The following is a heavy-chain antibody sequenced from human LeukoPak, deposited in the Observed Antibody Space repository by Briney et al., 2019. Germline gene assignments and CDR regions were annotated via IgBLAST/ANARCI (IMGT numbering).Heavy chain of an antibody. CDR2: IRYDGGNK. V-gene: IGHV3-30*02. Sequence: GGSLRLSCAASGFTFSSYGMHWVRQAPGKGLEWVAFIRYDGGNKYYADSVKGRFTISRDNSKNTLYLQMNSLRAEDTAVYYCAKALSRFGEGGYWGQGTLVTVSS. CDR1: GFTFSSYG. J-gene: IGHJ4*02. CDR3: AKALSRFGEGGY. D-gene: IGHD3-10*02.